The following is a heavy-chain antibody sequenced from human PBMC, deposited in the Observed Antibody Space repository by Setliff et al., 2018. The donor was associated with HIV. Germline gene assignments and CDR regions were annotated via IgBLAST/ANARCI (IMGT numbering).Heavy chain of an antibody. V-gene: IGHV3-7*03. CDR2: IKENGDEK. Sequence: LKISCAASGFTFRTYWMSWFRQAPGKGLEWVANIKENGDEKYYVDSVKGRFTISRDNAKNSLYLQMSSLRVEDTAVYYCARSVPDSAYRPTDYWGQGTQVTVSS. CDR3: ARSVPDSAYRPTDY. D-gene: IGHD3-22*01. J-gene: IGHJ4*02. CDR1: GFTFRTYW.